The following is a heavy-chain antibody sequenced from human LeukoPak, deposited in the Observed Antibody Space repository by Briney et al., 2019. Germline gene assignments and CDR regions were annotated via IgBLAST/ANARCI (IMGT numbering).Heavy chain of an antibody. Sequence: ASVKVSCKASGYTFTSYYMHWVRQAPGQGLEWMGIINPSDGSTYYANSVKGRFTISRDNSKNTLYLQMNSLRAEDTAVYYCAKGRTGYSYGYGIDYWGQGTLVTVSS. CDR1: GYTFTSYY. V-gene: IGHV1-46*04. CDR2: INPSDGST. D-gene: IGHD5-18*01. CDR3: AKGRTGYSYGYGIDY. J-gene: IGHJ4*02.